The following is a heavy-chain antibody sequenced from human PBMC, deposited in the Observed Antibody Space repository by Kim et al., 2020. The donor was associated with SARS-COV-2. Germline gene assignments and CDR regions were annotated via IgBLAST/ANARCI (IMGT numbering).Heavy chain of an antibody. CDR1: GGTFSSYA. CDR2: IIPIFGTA. J-gene: IGHJ4*02. V-gene: IGHV1-69*13. Sequence: SVKVSCKASGGTFSSYAISWVRQAPGQGLEWMGGIIPIFGTANYAQKFQGRVTITADESTSTAYMELSSLRSEDTAVYYCARDQGVIAAAGTNYFDYWGQGTLVTVSS. CDR3: ARDQGVIAAAGTNYFDY. D-gene: IGHD6-13*01.